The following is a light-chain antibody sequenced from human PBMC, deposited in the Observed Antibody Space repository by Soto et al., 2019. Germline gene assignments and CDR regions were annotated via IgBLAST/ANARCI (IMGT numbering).Light chain of an antibody. CDR3: QQYDNLPLT. CDR1: QDIINY. CDR2: DAS. J-gene: IGKJ4*01. Sequence: DIQMTQSPSSLSASVEDRVTIPCQASQDIINYLNWYQQKPGKAPKLLIYDASNLETGVPSRFSGSGYGRDFILTISSLQPEDIATYYCQQYDNLPLTFGGGTKVDIK. V-gene: IGKV1-33*01.